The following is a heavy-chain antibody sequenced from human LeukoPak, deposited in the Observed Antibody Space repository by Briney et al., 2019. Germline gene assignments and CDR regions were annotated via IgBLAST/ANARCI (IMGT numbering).Heavy chain of an antibody. D-gene: IGHD3-22*01. V-gene: IGHV3-74*01. CDR3: ARVLRDYDSRAYDAFDI. J-gene: IGHJ3*02. CDR2: INDDGTIT. CDR1: GFTFSNYW. Sequence: GGSLRLSCAASGFTFSNYWMHWVRQVPGKGLVWVSRINDDGTITDYADSVKGRFTISRDNSKNTLYLQMNSLRAEDTAVYYCARVLRDYDSRAYDAFDIWGQGTMVTVSS.